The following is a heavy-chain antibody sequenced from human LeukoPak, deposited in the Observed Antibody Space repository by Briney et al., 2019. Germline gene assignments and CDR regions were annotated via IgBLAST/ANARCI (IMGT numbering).Heavy chain of an antibody. CDR2: ISGSGGNT. CDR1: GFTFSSYG. J-gene: IGHJ5*02. CDR3: AKDTSGGPHAGWFDP. D-gene: IGHD6-19*01. Sequence: GGTLRLSCAASGFTFSSYGMSWVRQAPGKGLEWVSAISGSGGNTYYADSVKGRFTISRDNSKNTLYLQMNSLRAEDTAVYYCAKDTSGGPHAGWFDPWGQGTLVTVSS. V-gene: IGHV3-23*01.